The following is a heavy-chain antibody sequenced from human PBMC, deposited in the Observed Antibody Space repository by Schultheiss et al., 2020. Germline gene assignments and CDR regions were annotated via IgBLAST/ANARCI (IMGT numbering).Heavy chain of an antibody. J-gene: IGHJ5*02. D-gene: IGHD6-19*01. Sequence: SETLSLTCAVSGGSISSGGYYWSWIRQHPGKGLEWIGYIYYSGSTNYNPSLKSRVTISVDTSKNQFSLKLSSVTAADTAVYYCARVKEAVAGRSYNWFDPWGQGTLVTVSS. V-gene: IGHV4-61*08. CDR2: IYYSGST. CDR1: GGSISSGGYY. CDR3: ARVKEAVAGRSYNWFDP.